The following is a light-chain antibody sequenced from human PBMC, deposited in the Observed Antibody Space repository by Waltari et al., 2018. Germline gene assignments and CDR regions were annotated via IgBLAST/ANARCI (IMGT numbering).Light chain of an antibody. CDR2: DVT. CDR3: SSYTSSSIVV. Sequence: QSALTQPASVSASPGQPITISCTGTSSDVGGYTYVSWYQKHPVKAPKLIMYDVTTRPSGVSNRFAGSKAGNTASRTISGLQAEEKADYYCSSYTSSSIVVFGGGTKLTVL. CDR1: SSDVGGYTY. V-gene: IGLV2-14*01. J-gene: IGLJ2*01.